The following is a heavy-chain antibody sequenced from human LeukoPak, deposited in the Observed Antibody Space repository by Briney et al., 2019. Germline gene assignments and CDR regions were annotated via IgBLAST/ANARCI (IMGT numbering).Heavy chain of an antibody. J-gene: IGHJ4*02. CDR3: ARGRYGGGWYDY. CDR1: GGSIDTYY. D-gene: IGHD6-19*01. Sequence: KPSETLSLTCTVSGGSIDTYYWTWIRQPPGKGLEYIAYIYYTGSTDYNPSFKSRVRMSLDTSKNQFSLVLNSVTAADTAVYYRARGRYGGGWYDYWGQGTLVTVSS. V-gene: IGHV4-59*01. CDR2: IYYTGST.